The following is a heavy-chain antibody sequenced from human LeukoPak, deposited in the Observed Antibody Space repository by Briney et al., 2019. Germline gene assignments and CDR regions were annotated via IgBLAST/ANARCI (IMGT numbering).Heavy chain of an antibody. Sequence: SETLSLTCTVSGGSISNYYWSWIRQPAGKGLEWIGRIYTSGSTNYNPSLKSRVTISIDTSKNQFSLKLSSVTAADTAVYYCARFSFSSSDFDYWGQGTLVTVSS. D-gene: IGHD6-13*01. V-gene: IGHV4-4*07. J-gene: IGHJ4*02. CDR1: GGSISNYY. CDR2: IYTSGST. CDR3: ARFSFSSSDFDY.